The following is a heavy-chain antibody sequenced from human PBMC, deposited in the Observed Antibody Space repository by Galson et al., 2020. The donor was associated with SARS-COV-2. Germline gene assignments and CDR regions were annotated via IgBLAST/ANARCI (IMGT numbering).Heavy chain of an antibody. Sequence: GGSLRLSCAASGFTVSSNYMSWVRQAPGKGLEWVSVIYSGGSTYYADSVKGRFTISRDNSKNTLYLQMNSLRAEDTAVYYCAREYSSSWGYYYGMDVWGQGTTVTVSS. CDR2: IYSGGST. CDR1: GFTVSSNY. CDR3: AREYSSSWGYYYGMDV. D-gene: IGHD6-13*01. V-gene: IGHV3-53*01. J-gene: IGHJ6*02.